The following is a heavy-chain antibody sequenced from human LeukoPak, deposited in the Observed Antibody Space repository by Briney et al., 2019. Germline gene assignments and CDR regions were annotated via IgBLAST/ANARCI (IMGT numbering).Heavy chain of an antibody. CDR3: ARDRGIAAAGLYFQH. D-gene: IGHD6-13*01. V-gene: IGHV3-48*04. J-gene: IGHJ1*01. CDR2: IISSSSII. CDR1: GFRFSGYS. Sequence: PGGSLRLSCAASGFRFSGYSMSWVRQAPGKGLEWVTYIISSSSIIYYADSVKGRFTISRDNAKNSLYLQMNSLRAEDTAVYYCARDRGIAAAGLYFQHWGQGTLVTVSS.